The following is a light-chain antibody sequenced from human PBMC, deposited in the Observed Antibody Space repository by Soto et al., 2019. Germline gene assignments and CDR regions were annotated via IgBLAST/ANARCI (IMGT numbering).Light chain of an antibody. J-gene: IGKJ1*01. CDR2: DAS. CDR3: QQYNSYWWT. CDR1: QDIKNY. V-gene: IGKV1-33*01. Sequence: DIQMTQSPSSLSAAVGDRVTITSQASQDIKNYLNWYQQKSGKAPKPLIYDASVLEPGVPSRFSGSGSGSEFTFTISSLKPEDFETYYAQQYNSYWWTFAPGTKVEI.